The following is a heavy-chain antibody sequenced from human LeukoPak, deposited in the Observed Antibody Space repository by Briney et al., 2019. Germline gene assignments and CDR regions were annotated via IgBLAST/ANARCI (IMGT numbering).Heavy chain of an antibody. V-gene: IGHV3-74*01. CDR3: AGWDYQHEPHFDY. CDR2: IKADGSST. J-gene: IGHJ4*02. CDR1: GFTFSSYW. Sequence: GGSLRLSCAASGFTFSSYWMHWVRQAPGKGLVWVSRIKADGSSTNYADSVKGRFTISRDNAKNTLFLQMNSLRVEDTAVYYCAGWDYQHEPHFDYWGQGTLVTVSS. D-gene: IGHD1-7*01.